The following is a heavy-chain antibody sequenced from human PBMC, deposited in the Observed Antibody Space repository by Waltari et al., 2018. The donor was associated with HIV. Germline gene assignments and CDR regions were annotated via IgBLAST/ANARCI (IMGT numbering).Heavy chain of an antibody. Sequence: EVQVLESGGALVQPGGSLSISCAASGFTFSTYGMSWVRQAPGKGLEWFSTISGSGGSTYYADSVKGRFTVSRDNSKNTLYLQMNSLRAEDTAVYFCVKEHQYSHSWYSYYGMDVWGQGTTVTVSS. J-gene: IGHJ6*02. D-gene: IGHD6-13*01. CDR3: VKEHQYSHSWYSYYGMDV. CDR2: ISGSGGST. V-gene: IGHV3-23*01. CDR1: GFTFSTYG.